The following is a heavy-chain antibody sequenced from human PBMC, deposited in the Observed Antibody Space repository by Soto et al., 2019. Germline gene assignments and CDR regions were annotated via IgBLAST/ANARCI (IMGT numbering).Heavy chain of an antibody. V-gene: IGHV3-48*02. J-gene: IGHJ5*02. CDR3: ARLYSTSSVNRWFDP. Sequence: EVQLVESGRGLVQPGGSLRLSCAASGFTFSTYSMNWVRQAPGKGLEWISFISASGDAIYYADSVRGRFTISRDNAESSLYLQVNSLRDEDTAVYYCARLYSTSSVNRWFDPWGQGTLVTVSS. D-gene: IGHD6-6*01. CDR2: ISASGDAI. CDR1: GFTFSTYS.